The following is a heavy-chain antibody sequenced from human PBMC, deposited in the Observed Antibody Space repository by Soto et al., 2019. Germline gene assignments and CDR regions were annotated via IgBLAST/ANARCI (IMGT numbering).Heavy chain of an antibody. D-gene: IGHD3-16*01. CDR2: TSYDGSNY. CDR1: GFTLSSHY. V-gene: IGHV3-30*18. Sequence: QVQLVESGGGVVQPGRSLSLSCAASGFTLSSHYMHWVRRAPGKGLEWVAVTSYDGSNYSYADSVKGRFTIFRDNSKNTLYLQMNSLRAEDTAVYYCAKERKELWRISYHFDNWGQGTLVTVSS. J-gene: IGHJ4*02. CDR3: AKERKELWRISYHFDN.